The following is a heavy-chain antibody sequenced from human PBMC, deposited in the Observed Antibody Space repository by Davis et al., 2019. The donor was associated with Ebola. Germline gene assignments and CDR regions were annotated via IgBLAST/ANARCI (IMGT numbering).Heavy chain of an antibody. V-gene: IGHV4-59*04. D-gene: IGHD6-19*01. CDR3: AKYSSGWYRGPYNWFDP. Sequence: MPSETLSLTCTVSGGSISSYYWSWIRQPPGKGLEWIGYIYYSGSTYYNPSLKSRVTISVETSKNQFSLKLSSVTAADTAVYYCAKYSSGWYRGPYNWFDPWGQGTLVTVSS. J-gene: IGHJ5*02. CDR1: GGSISSYY. CDR2: IYYSGST.